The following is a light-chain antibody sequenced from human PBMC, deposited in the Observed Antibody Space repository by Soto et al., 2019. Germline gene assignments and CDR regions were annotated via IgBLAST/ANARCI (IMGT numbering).Light chain of an antibody. Sequence: EIVLTQSPATLSLSPGERVTLSCRASQTVSSYLAWYQQKLGQAPRLLIYDASNRATGIPARFSGSGSGTDFTLTISSLEPEDFAVYYCQQRSDWPYTFGQGAKLEI. CDR2: DAS. CDR3: QQRSDWPYT. V-gene: IGKV3-11*01. CDR1: QTVSSY. J-gene: IGKJ2*01.